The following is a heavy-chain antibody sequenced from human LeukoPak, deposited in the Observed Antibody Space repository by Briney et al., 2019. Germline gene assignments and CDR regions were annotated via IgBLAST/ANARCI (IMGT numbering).Heavy chain of an antibody. V-gene: IGHV1-69*04. D-gene: IGHD2-2*01. CDR3: ASCSSTSCYWYSGYNYGMDV. CDR2: TIPILGIA. CDR1: GGTFSSYA. J-gene: IGHJ6*02. Sequence: SVKVSCKASGGTFSSYAISWVRQAPGQGLEWMGRTIPILGIANYAQKFQGRVTITADKSTSTAYMELSSLRSEDTAVYYCASCSSTSCYWYSGYNYGMDVWGQGTTVTVSS.